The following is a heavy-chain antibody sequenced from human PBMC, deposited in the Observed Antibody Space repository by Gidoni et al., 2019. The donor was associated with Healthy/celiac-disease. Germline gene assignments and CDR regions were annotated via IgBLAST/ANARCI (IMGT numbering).Heavy chain of an antibody. CDR3: VKPWRAMDV. Sequence: EVQLMESGGGLIQQGGCLRLACTGSGFSLSGNYMSWVRQAPGKGLEWVSVLYSGGTTYYADSVKGRFTISSDNSKIKLSLQLYSLRAEETAVYHCVKPWRAMDVWGQGTTVTVSS. CDR1: GFSLSGNY. V-gene: IGHV3-53*01. J-gene: IGHJ6*02. D-gene: IGHD6-19*01. CDR2: LYSGGTT.